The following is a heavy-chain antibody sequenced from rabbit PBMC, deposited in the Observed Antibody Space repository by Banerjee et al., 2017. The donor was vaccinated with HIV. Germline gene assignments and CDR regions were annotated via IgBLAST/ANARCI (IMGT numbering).Heavy chain of an antibody. J-gene: IGHJ4*01. Sequence: QEQLEESGGDLVKPEGSLTLTCTASGFSFSNKYVMCWVRQAPGKGLEWIACINTSTGNTVYASWAKGRFTISKTSSTTVTLQMTSLTAADTATYFCARDRRDGNNAGYGYGLTLWGPGTLVTVS. D-gene: IGHD6-1*01. V-gene: IGHV1S45*01. CDR2: INTSTGNT. CDR1: GFSFSNKYV. CDR3: ARDRRDGNNAGYGYGLTL.